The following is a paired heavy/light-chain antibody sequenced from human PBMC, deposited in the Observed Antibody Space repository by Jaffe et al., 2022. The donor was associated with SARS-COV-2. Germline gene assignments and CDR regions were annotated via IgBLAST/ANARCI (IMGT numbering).Light chain of an antibody. CDR3: ISYTTSTTWV. CDR2: DVS. CDR1: SNDIGGYNY. Sequence: QSALTQPASVSGSPGQSITISCTGTSNDIGGYNYVSWYQQYPGKAPKLIISDVSNRPSGVSNRFSGSKSDHTASLTISGLQAEDEADYYCISYTTSTTWVFGGGTKLTVL. J-gene: IGLJ3*02. V-gene: IGLV2-14*01.
Heavy chain of an antibody. CDR1: GGSISTSGFC. CDR2: IKDTGTI. CDR3: ARRRRGSSGLDF. D-gene: IGHD6-19*01. J-gene: IGHJ4*02. V-gene: IGHV4-39*02. Sequence: QLQLQESGPGLVKPSETLSLTCTVSGGSISTSGFCWVWIRQPPGKGLEWIGNIKDTGTINYNPSLKSRVTISVDTSKNHLSLSLRSVTAADTAVYYCARRRRGSSGLDFWGQGTLITVSS.